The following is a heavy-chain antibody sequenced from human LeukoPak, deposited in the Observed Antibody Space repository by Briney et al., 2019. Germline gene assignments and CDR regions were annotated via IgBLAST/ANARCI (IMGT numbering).Heavy chain of an antibody. J-gene: IGHJ6*02. CDR2: INHSGST. CDR3: ARGRMGPDDSVVVPATNGYGMDV. Sequence: SETLSPTCAVYGGSFSGYYWSWIRQPPGKGLEWIGEINHSGSTNYHPSLKSRVTISVDTSKNQFSLKLSSVTAADTAVYYGARGRMGPDDSVVVPATNGYGMDVWGQGTTVTVSS. D-gene: IGHD2-2*01. CDR1: GGSFSGYY. V-gene: IGHV4-34*01.